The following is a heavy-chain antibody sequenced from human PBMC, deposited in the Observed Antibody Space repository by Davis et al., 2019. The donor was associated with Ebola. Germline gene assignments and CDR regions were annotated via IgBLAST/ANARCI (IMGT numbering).Heavy chain of an antibody. D-gene: IGHD1-20*01. CDR3: ARDRYNWNAGAFDP. Sequence: GESLKIPCAAPGFTFTSYAMHWVRQAPGQRLEWMGWINAGNGNIKYSQKFQGRVTITRDTSASTAYMELSSLRSEDTAVYYCARDRYNWNAGAFDPWGQGTLVTVSS. J-gene: IGHJ5*02. CDR2: INAGNGNI. CDR1: GFTFTSYA. V-gene: IGHV1-3*01.